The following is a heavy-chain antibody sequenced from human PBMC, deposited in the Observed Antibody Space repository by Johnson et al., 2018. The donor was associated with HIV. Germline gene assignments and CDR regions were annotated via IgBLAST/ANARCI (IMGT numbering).Heavy chain of an antibody. CDR2: IKSKTDGGTT. V-gene: IGHV3-15*01. Sequence: VQLVESGGGLVKPGGSLRLSCAASGFTFSNAWMSWVRQAPGKGLEWVGRIKSKTDGGTTDYAAPVKGRFTISRDDSKNTLYLQMNSLKIEDTAVYYCTTVYCSSTSCYSYAVDIWGQGTMVTVSS. CDR1: GFTFSNAW. D-gene: IGHD2-2*01. CDR3: TTVYCSSTSCYSYAVDI. J-gene: IGHJ3*02.